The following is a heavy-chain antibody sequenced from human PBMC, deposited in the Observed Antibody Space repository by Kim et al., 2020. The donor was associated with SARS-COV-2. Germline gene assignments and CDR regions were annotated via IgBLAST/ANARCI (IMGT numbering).Heavy chain of an antibody. CDR3: ATCHPTAEFPDD. V-gene: IGHV3-15*01. CDR1: GFSFNYVW. J-gene: IGHJ4*02. CDR2: IKSQKDGGTT. D-gene: IGHD2-2*01. Sequence: GGSLRLSCATSGFSFNYVWMAWVRQPPGKGLEWVGRIKSQKDGGTTDYSGPVKGRFIISRDDSKNTVYLQMNNLKTEDTAVYFCATCHPTAEFPDDWGQGTLVTVSS.